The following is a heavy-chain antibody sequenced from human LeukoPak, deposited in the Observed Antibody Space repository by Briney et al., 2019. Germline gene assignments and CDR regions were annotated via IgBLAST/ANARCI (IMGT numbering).Heavy chain of an antibody. V-gene: IGHV3-48*01. D-gene: IGHD4-11*01. Sequence: GGSLRLSCAASGFTFSTYSMNWVRQAPGKGLEWVSYITSSSSTMFYADSVKGRFTISRDNAENSMYLQMNNLRVEDTAVYYCARLAIRGIDFSIPEFDPWGQGTLVTVSS. CDR1: GFTFSTYS. J-gene: IGHJ5*02. CDR2: ITSSSSTM. CDR3: ARLAIRGIDFSIPEFDP.